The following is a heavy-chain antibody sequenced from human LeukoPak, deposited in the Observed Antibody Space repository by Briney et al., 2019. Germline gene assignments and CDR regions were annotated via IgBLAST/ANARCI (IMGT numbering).Heavy chain of an antibody. J-gene: IGHJ4*02. CDR2: IYYSGST. D-gene: IGHD3-16*02. CDR1: NGSISSSRYY. V-gene: IGHV4-39*01. CDR3: ARRAIWGSYRIFDY. Sequence: SETLSLTCTVSNGSISSSRYYWAWIRQPPGKGLEWIGSIYYSGSTYYNPSLKSRVTISVDTSKNQFSLKLSSVTAADTAVYYCARRAIWGSYRIFDYWGQGTLVTVSS.